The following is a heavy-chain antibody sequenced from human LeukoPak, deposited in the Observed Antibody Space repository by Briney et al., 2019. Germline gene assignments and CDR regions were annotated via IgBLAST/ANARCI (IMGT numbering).Heavy chain of an antibody. D-gene: IGHD5-24*01. V-gene: IGHV3-30*02. CDR3: AKDDRWLQFCC. Sequence: GGSLRLSCAASGFTFSTYGMHWVRQAPGKGLEWVAFIRYDGRNKYYADSVKGRFTISRDNSKNTLCLQMNSLRAEDTAVYYCAKDDRWLQFCCWGQGTLVTVSA. J-gene: IGHJ4*02. CDR2: IRYDGRNK. CDR1: GFTFSTYG.